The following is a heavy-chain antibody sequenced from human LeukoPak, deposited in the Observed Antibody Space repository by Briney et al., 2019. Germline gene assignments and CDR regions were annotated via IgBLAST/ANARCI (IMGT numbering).Heavy chain of an antibody. CDR3: ARLLPGYYYYMDV. D-gene: IGHD2-15*01. Sequence: SETLSLTCTVSGGSLSSYYWSWIPQPPGKGLEWIGYIYYSGSTNYNPSLKSRVTISVDTSKNQFSLKLSSVTAADTAVYYCARLLPGYYYYMDVWGKGTTVTVSS. V-gene: IGHV4-59*01. CDR1: GGSLSSYY. J-gene: IGHJ6*03. CDR2: IYYSGST.